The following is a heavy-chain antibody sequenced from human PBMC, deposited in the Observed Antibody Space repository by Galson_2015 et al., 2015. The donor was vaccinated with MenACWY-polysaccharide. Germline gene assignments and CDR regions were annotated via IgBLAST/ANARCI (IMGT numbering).Heavy chain of an antibody. J-gene: IGHJ4*02. CDR1: GFTISSNS. Sequence: SLRLSCAASGFTISSNSINWVRQAPGRGLEWIPVIHSDDNTYFADSVKGRFTISRDNSKNTLFLQMSSLRAEDTALYYCTRHAWGEHWGQGTLVTVSS. V-gene: IGHV3-66*02. CDR2: IHSDDNT. CDR3: TRHAWGEH. D-gene: IGHD3-10*01.